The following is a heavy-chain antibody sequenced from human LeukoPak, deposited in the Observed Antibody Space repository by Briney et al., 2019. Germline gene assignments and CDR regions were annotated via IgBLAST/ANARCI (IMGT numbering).Heavy chain of an antibody. D-gene: IGHD3-9*01. J-gene: IGHJ4*02. CDR3: ARDWGSGITIFWDY. CDR2: ISSSSSYI. CDR1: GFTFSSYS. Sequence: GGSLRLSCAASGFTFSSYSMNWVRQAPGKGLEWVSSISSSSSYIYYADSVKGRFTISRDNAKYSLYLQMNSLRAEDTAVYYCARDWGSGITIFWDYWGQGTLVTVSS. V-gene: IGHV3-21*01.